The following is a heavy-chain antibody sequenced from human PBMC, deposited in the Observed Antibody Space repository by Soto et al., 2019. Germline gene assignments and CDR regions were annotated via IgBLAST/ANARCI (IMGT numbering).Heavy chain of an antibody. D-gene: IGHD3-3*01. CDR2: ISAYNGNT. V-gene: IGHV1-18*01. J-gene: IGHJ4*02. Sequence: ASLKVSGKSSVYTYTSYGISCVRPDPGQGLEWMGWISAYNGNTNYAQKLQGRVTMTTDTSTSTAYMELRSLRSDDTAVYHCARAQKYDFWFADYWGQGTLVTVSS. CDR3: ARAQKYDFWFADY. CDR1: VYTYTSYG.